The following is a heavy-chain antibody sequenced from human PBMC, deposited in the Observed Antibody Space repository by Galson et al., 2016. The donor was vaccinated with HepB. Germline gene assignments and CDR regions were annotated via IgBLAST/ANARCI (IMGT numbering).Heavy chain of an antibody. V-gene: IGHV4-59*01. CDR2: VSHSGSN. J-gene: IGHJ4*02. CDR1: GDSISSNIW. Sequence: SETLSLTCAVSGDSISSNIWWTWIRQSPGKGLEWIGYVSHSGSNNYNPSLQSRVTISVETSKTQFSLNMTSLTAADTAVYYCAGTPTGFLGSSGAFEYWGQGVLVAVSS. D-gene: IGHD3-16*01. CDR3: AGTPTGFLGSSGAFEY.